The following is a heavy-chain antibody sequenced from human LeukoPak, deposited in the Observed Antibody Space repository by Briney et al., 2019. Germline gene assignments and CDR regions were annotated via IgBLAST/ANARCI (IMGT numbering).Heavy chain of an antibody. CDR1: GFTFNNYA. D-gene: IGHD6-19*01. Sequence: GGSLRLSCAASGFTFNNYAMSWVRQAPGKGLEWVSAITGTGGDTYYADSVKGRFTISRDNAKNSLYLQMNSLRAEDTAVYYCARGQWLVSWGQGTLVTVSS. CDR3: ARGQWLVS. J-gene: IGHJ4*02. CDR2: ITGTGGDT. V-gene: IGHV3-23*01.